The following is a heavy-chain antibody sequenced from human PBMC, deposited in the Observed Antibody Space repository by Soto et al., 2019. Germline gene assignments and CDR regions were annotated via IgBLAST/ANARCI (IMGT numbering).Heavy chain of an antibody. CDR2: IIPILAIT. V-gene: IGHV1-69*02. J-gene: IGHJ6*02. CDR1: GGTFTSYT. Sequence: QVQLVQSGAEVKRPGSSVKVSCKASGGTFTSYTFTWVRQAPGQGLEWMGRIIPILAITNYAQKFEGRVTITADKSTSTAYMELSSLTSEDTAVYYCARGGDHYYYSGLDVWGQGTRVTVSS. CDR3: ARGGDHYYYSGLDV. D-gene: IGHD3-10*01.